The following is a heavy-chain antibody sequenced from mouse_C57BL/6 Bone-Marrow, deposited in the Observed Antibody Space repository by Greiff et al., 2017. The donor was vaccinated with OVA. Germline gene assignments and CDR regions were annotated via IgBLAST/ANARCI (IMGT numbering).Heavy chain of an antibody. D-gene: IGHD1-1*01. V-gene: IGHV1-42*01. J-gene: IGHJ1*03. CDR2: INPSTGGT. Sequence: VQLKQSGPELVKPGASVKISCKASGYSFTGYYMNWVKQSPEKSLEWIGEINPSTGGTTYNQKFKAKATLTVDKSSSTAYMQLKSLTSEDSAVYYCARSVGLRSWYFDVWGTGTTVTVSS. CDR1: GYSFTGYY. CDR3: ARSVGLRSWYFDV.